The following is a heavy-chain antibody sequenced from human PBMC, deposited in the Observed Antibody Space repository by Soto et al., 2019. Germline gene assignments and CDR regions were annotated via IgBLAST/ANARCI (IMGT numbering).Heavy chain of an antibody. CDR3: AKGGGVSLVFWLDS. V-gene: IGHV3-9*01. J-gene: IGHJ4*02. Sequence: GGSLRLSCAASGFIFDDYAMHWVRQAPGKGLEWVSGVVWNGGSLGYADSVKGRVTISRDNAKNSLYLQMNSLRTEDTAFYYCAKGGGVSLVFWLDSWGQGTLATVSS. D-gene: IGHD1-26*01. CDR2: VVWNGGSL. CDR1: GFIFDDYA.